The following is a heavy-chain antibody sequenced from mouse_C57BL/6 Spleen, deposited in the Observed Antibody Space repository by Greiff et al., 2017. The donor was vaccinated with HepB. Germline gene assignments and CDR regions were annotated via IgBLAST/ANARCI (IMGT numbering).Heavy chain of an antibody. CDR3: ARDPPYSNYFDD. J-gene: IGHJ2*01. CDR1: GFTFSSYA. Sequence: EVMLVESGGGLVKPGGSLKLSCAASGFTFSSYAMSWVRQTPEKRLEWVANISDGGSYTYYPDNVKGRFTISRNNAKNNLYLQMSHLKSEDTAMYYCARDPPYSNYFDDWGQGTTLTVSS. CDR2: ISDGGSYT. D-gene: IGHD2-5*01. V-gene: IGHV5-4*01.